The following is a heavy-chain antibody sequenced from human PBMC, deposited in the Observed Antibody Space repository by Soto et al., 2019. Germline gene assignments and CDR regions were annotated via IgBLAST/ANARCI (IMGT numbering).Heavy chain of an antibody. V-gene: IGHV3-23*01. D-gene: IGHD6-13*01. Sequence: EMQLLESGGGLVQAGGSLRLSCAASGFTVSSYALNWVRQAPGKGLEWVSGISASTYYAASVKGRFTMSRDTSKNTLYLQMNSLRAEDTAIYFCAIRMYSTRWYYLDYWGQGTLVTVSS. CDR3: AIRMYSTRWYYLDY. CDR1: GFTVSSYA. J-gene: IGHJ4*02. CDR2: ISAST.